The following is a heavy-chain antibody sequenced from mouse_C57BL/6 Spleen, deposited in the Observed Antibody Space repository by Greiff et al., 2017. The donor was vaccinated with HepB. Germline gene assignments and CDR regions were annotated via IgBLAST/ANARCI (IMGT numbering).Heavy chain of an antibody. V-gene: IGHV1-7*01. D-gene: IGHD2-5*01. CDR1: GYTFTSYW. Sequence: QVQLQQSGAELAKPGASVKLSCKASGYTFTSYWMHWVKQRPVQGLEWIGYINPSSGYTKYNQKFKDKATVTADKSAITAYMQMSSRTYEDSAVYYGARSGSNYVWFAYWGQGTLVTVSA. CDR3: ARSGSNYVWFAY. CDR2: INPSSGYT. J-gene: IGHJ3*01.